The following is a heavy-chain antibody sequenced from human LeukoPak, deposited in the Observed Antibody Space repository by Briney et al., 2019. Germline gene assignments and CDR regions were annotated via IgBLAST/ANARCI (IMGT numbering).Heavy chain of an antibody. CDR1: GFTFSSYG. CDR3: ANFRYSSSPIDY. Sequence: PGGSLRLSCAASGFTFSSYGMHWVRQAPGKGLEWVAVISYDGSNKYYADSVKGRFTISRDNSKNTLYLQMNSLRAEDTAVYYCANFRYSSSPIDYWGQGTLVTVSS. V-gene: IGHV3-30*18. CDR2: ISYDGSNK. J-gene: IGHJ4*02. D-gene: IGHD6-13*01.